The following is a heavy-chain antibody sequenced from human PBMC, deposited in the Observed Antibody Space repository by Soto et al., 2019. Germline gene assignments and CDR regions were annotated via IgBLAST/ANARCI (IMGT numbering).Heavy chain of an antibody. CDR1: GFTFTSSA. V-gene: IGHV1-58*01. D-gene: IGHD2-8*01. CDR2: IVVGSGNT. CDR3: AAGGYCTNGVCYTDYYYYGMDV. Sequence: SVKVSCKASGFTFTSSAVQWVRQARGQRLEWIGWIVVGSGNTNYAQKFQERVTITRDMSTSTAYMELSSLRSEDTAVYYCAAGGYCTNGVCYTDYYYYGMDVWGQGTTVTVSS. J-gene: IGHJ6*02.